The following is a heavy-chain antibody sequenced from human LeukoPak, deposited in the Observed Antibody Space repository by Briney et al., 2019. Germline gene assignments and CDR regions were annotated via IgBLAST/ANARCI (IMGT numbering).Heavy chain of an antibody. CDR2: IYSGGST. J-gene: IGHJ3*02. V-gene: IGHV3-53*05. Sequence: GSLRLSCAASGFTVSSNYMSWVRQAPGKGLEWVSVIYSGGSTYYADSVKGRFTISRDNSKNTLYLQMNSLRAEDTAVYYCAKDSSSWPKLDDAFDIWGQGTMVTVSS. CDR1: GFTVSSNY. D-gene: IGHD6-13*01. CDR3: AKDSSSWPKLDDAFDI.